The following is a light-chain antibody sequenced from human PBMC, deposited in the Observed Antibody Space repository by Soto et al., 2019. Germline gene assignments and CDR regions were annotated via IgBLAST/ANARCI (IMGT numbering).Light chain of an antibody. J-gene: IGKJ2*01. CDR3: QQYKSFSNT. V-gene: IGKV1-5*01. CDR1: ESISNW. Sequence: DVQLTQSPSTLSASLGDRVTITCRASESISNWLAWYQQKPGKAPKVLIYDASSLESGVPSRFTGSRSGTEFTLSNRSLEPDDFATYYCQQYKSFSNTFGQGTKLEIK. CDR2: DAS.